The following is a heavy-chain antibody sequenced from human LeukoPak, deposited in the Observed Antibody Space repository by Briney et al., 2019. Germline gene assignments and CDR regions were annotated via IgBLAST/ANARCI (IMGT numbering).Heavy chain of an antibody. CDR3: AKGGVVLRFLEWLDY. V-gene: IGHV3-9*01. Sequence: PGRSLRLSCAASGFTFDDYAMHWVRQAPGKGLEWVSGISWNSGSIGYADSVKGRFTISRDNAKNSLYLQMNSLRAEDTALYYCAKGGVVLRFLEWLDYWGQGTLVTVSS. D-gene: IGHD3-3*01. CDR1: GFTFDDYA. J-gene: IGHJ4*02. CDR2: ISWNSGSI.